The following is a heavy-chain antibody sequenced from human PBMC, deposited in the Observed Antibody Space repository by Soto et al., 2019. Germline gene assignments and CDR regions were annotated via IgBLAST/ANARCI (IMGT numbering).Heavy chain of an antibody. J-gene: IGHJ4*02. CDR2: MYYSGST. V-gene: IGHV4-31*03. CDR1: GGSINSGGYC. CDR3: ARGYRQSGYSSSWVFDY. Sequence: QVQLRESGPGLVKPSQTLSLTCTVSGGSINSGGYCWNWIRQHPGKGLEWIGYMYYSGSTYHNPFLRSRVIISADTSENHFSLKLSSVTAADTAVYFCARGYRQSGYSSSWVFDYWGQRTLVNVSS. D-gene: IGHD6-13*01.